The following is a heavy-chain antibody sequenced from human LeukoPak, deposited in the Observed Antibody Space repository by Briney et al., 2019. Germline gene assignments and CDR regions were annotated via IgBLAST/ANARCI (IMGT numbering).Heavy chain of an antibody. V-gene: IGHV3-23*01. D-gene: IGHD1-1*01. J-gene: IGHJ4*02. Sequence: GGTLRLSCAASGFTFSSYGMSWVRQAPRKGLEWVSGHSDGSTYYADSVKGRFTISRDNAKNSLYLQMNSLRAEDTAVYYCARGGIPDDYWGQGTLVTVSS. CDR2: HSDGST. CDR3: ARGGIPDDY. CDR1: GFTFSSYG.